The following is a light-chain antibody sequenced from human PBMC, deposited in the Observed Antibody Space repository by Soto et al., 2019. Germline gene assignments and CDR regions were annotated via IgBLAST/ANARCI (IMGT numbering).Light chain of an antibody. J-gene: IGLJ1*01. CDR3: GSFTGNSYV. CDR1: SSDVGGYNF. CDR2: EVS. V-gene: IGLV2-14*01. Sequence: QSVLTQPASVSRSPGQSITISCTGTSSDVGGYNFVSWYQQHPDKAPKLMISEVSNRPSGVSNRFSGSKSGNTASLTISGLQAEDEADYYCGSFTGNSYVFGTGTKLTVL.